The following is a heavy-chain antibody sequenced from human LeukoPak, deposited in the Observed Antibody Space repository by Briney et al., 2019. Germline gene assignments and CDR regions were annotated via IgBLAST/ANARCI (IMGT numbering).Heavy chain of an antibody. D-gene: IGHD6-13*01. CDR3: AVHITGYYSSWSGYYFDS. Sequence: SETLSLTCTVSGGSISSTSYYWGWIRQPPGKGLEWIGSIYYSGRTYYSPSLKSRVTISVDTSKNQFSLKLSSMTAADTAVYYCAVHITGYYSSWSGYYFDSWGQGTLVTVSS. J-gene: IGHJ4*02. CDR1: GGSISSTSYY. CDR2: IYYSGRT. V-gene: IGHV4-39*07.